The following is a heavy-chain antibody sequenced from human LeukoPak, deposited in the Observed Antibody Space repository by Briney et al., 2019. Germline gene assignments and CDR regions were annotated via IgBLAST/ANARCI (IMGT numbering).Heavy chain of an antibody. CDR3: ARALYCSSTSCPNWFDP. J-gene: IGHJ5*02. CDR1: GFTFSSYW. Sequence: GGSLRLPCAASGFTFSSYWMHWVRQAPGKGLVWVSRINSDGSSTSYADSVKGRFTISRDNAKNTLYLQMNSLRAEDTAVYYCARALYCSSTSCPNWFDPWGQGTLVTVSS. CDR2: INSDGSST. V-gene: IGHV3-74*01. D-gene: IGHD2-2*01.